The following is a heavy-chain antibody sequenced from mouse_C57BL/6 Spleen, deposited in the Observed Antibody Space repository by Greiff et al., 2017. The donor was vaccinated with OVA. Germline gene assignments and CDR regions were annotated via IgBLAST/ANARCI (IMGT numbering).Heavy chain of an antibody. Sequence: QVHVKQSGAELARPGASVKLSCKASGYTFTSYGISWVKQRTGQGLEWIGEIYPRSGNTYYNEKFKGKATLTADKSSSTAYMELRSLTSEDSAVYFCAEGGGSSHYYAMDYWGQGTSVTVSS. J-gene: IGHJ4*01. CDR1: GYTFTSYG. CDR3: AEGGGSSHYYAMDY. CDR2: IYPRSGNT. V-gene: IGHV1-81*01. D-gene: IGHD1-1*01.